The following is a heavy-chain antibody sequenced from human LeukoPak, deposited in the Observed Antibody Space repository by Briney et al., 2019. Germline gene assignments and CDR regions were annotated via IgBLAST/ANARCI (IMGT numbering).Heavy chain of an antibody. Sequence: PGVTLRLSCAASGLTFSSYAMSWVRQAPGKGLEWVSAISGSGGSTYYADSVKRRFTISRDNSKHTLYLQMNSLRAEDTAVYYCAKGGLTIFGVVTLSPFDYWGQGTLVTVSS. CDR2: ISGSGGST. CDR1: GLTFSSYA. CDR3: AKGGLTIFGVVTLSPFDY. V-gene: IGHV3-23*01. D-gene: IGHD3-3*01. J-gene: IGHJ4*02.